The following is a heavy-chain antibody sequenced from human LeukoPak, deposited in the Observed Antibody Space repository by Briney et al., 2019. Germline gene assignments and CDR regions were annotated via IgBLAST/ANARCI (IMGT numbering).Heavy chain of an antibody. CDR3: ARDDYGCGWNPSDF. J-gene: IGHJ4*02. CDR2: ISSSSSTI. D-gene: IGHD6-19*01. Sequence: GGSLRLSCAASGFTFSSYSMNWVRQAPGKGLEWVSYISSSSSTIYYADSVKGRFTISRDNAKNSLYLQMNSLRAEDTAVYYCARDDYGCGWNPSDFWGQGTLVTVSS. CDR1: GFTFSSYS. V-gene: IGHV3-48*01.